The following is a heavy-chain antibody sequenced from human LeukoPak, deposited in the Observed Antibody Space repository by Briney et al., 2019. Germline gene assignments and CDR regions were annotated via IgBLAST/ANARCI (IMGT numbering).Heavy chain of an antibody. D-gene: IGHD6-19*01. J-gene: IGHJ6*04. Sequence: GGSLRLYCEASGFTFRSYSMNGVRQAPGKGLEWVSSISSSSSYIYYADSVKGRFTISRDNAKNSLYLQMNSLRAEDTAVYYCASSRSSSGWYYGMDVWGKGTTVTVSS. CDR3: ASSRSSSGWYYGMDV. CDR2: ISSSSSYI. CDR1: GFTFRSYS. V-gene: IGHV3-21*01.